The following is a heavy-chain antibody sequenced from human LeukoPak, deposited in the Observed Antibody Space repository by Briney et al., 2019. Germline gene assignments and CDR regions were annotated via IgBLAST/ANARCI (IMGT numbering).Heavy chain of an antibody. CDR3: ARDDALGDNALDI. J-gene: IGHJ3*02. CDR2: ILNDGSQE. V-gene: IGHV3-33*01. Sequence: GRSLRLSCAASGFTFSSYGMHWVRQALGKGLEWVAVILNDGSQEKYADSVKGRFTISRDNSKNTLFLQMNSLRAEDTAVYYCARDDALGDNALDIWGQGTMVTVSS. CDR1: GFTFSSYG. D-gene: IGHD3-16*01.